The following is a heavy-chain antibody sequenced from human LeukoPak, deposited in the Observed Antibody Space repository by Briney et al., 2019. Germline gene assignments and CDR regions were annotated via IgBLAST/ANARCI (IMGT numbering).Heavy chain of an antibody. CDR1: GFTFSSYG. CDR2: ISGSGGST. CDR3: AKERGNGVRGAFDI. V-gene: IGHV3-23*01. D-gene: IGHD4-17*01. Sequence: PGGSLRLSCAASGFTFSSYGMHWVRQAPGKGLEWVSVISGSGGSTYYADSVKGRFTMSRDNSKNTLYLQMNSLRAEDTAVYYCAKERGNGVRGAFDIWGQGTMVTVSS. J-gene: IGHJ3*02.